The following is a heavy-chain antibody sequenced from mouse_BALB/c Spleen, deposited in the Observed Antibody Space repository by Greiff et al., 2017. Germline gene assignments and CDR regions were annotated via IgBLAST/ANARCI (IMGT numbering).Heavy chain of an antibody. Sequence: QVQLQQSGAELVRPGASVTLSCKASGYTFTDYEMHWVKQTPVHGLEWIGAIDPVTGGTAYNQKFKGKATLTADKSSSTAYMELRSLTSEDSAVYYCTRDYGRAWFAYWGQGTLVTVSA. CDR3: TRDYGRAWFAY. J-gene: IGHJ3*01. D-gene: IGHD1-1*01. V-gene: IGHV1-15*01. CDR1: GYTFTDYE. CDR2: IDPVTGGT.